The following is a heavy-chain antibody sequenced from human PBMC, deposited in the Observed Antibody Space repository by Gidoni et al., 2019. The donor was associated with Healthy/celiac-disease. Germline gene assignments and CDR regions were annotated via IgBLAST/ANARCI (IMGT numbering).Heavy chain of an antibody. Sequence: QVQLQESGPGLVKPSQTLSLTCTVSGGSISSGSYYWSWIRQPAGKGLEWIGRIYTSGSTNYNPSLKSRVTISVDTSKNQFSLKLSSVTAADTAVYYCAREGLLWFGEPYIVTWFDPWGQGTLVTVSS. CDR2: IYTSGST. CDR3: AREGLLWFGEPYIVTWFDP. J-gene: IGHJ5*02. V-gene: IGHV4-61*02. D-gene: IGHD3-10*01. CDR1: GGSISSGSYY.